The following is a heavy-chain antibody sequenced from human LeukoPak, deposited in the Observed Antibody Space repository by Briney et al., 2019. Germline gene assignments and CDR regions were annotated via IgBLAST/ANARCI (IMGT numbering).Heavy chain of an antibody. CDR1: GGSSSGYY. D-gene: IGHD3-16*02. Sequence: SETLSLTCAVYGGSSSGYYWSWIRQPPGKGPEWIGEINHRGSTNYNPSLKSRVTISVDTSKNQFSLKLSSVTAADTAVYYRTRGHYDYVWGSYRFPKKFDYWGQGTLVTVSS. J-gene: IGHJ4*02. CDR2: INHRGST. CDR3: TRGHYDYVWGSYRFPKKFDY. V-gene: IGHV4-34*01.